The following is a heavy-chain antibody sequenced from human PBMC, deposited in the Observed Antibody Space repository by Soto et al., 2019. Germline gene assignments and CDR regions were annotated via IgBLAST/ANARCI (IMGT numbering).Heavy chain of an antibody. V-gene: IGHV3-23*01. Sequence: GGSLRLSCAASGFTFSTYVMAWVRQAPGRGLEWVSGISASGSNGFYTDSVKGRFIISRDNSKNTLYLQMNSLRVDDTALYFCAKGDSDYYFDSLGRGTLVTVSS. J-gene: IGHJ4*02. D-gene: IGHD4-4*01. CDR3: AKGDSDYYFDS. CDR1: GFTFSTYV. CDR2: ISASGSNG.